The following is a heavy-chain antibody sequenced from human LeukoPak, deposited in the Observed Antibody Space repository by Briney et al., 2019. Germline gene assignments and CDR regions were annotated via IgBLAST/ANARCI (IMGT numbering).Heavy chain of an antibody. V-gene: IGHV4-59*01. J-gene: IGHJ5*02. Sequence: SETRSLTCTVSGGSISSYYWSWIRQPPGKGLEWIGYIYYSGSTNYNPSLKSRVTISVDTSKNQFSLKLSSVTAADTAVYYCARDGSSWYGWFDPWGQGTLVTVSS. CDR2: IYYSGST. CDR3: ARDGSSWYGWFDP. CDR1: GGSISSYY. D-gene: IGHD6-13*01.